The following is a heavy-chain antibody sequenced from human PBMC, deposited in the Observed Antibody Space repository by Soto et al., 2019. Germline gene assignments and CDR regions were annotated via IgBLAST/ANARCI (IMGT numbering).Heavy chain of an antibody. Sequence: SVKVSCKASGYTFTAYYMHWLRQAPGQGLEWMGWINPNSGGTKYAQKFQGRVTMTNDTSISTAYMELSRLGSDDTAVYYCARGDFDSSANYYAGWFDPWGQGTLVTVSS. J-gene: IGHJ5*02. CDR1: GYTFTAYY. CDR2: INPNSGGT. D-gene: IGHD3-22*01. CDR3: ARGDFDSSANYYAGWFDP. V-gene: IGHV1-2*02.